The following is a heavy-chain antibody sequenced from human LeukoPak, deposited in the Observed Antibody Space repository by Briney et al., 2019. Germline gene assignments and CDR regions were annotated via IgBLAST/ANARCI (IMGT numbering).Heavy chain of an antibody. V-gene: IGHV4-38-2*01. CDR3: AGSSSWSGYYTRYYFDY. Sequence: PSETLSLTCAVSGDSISSGYYWGWIGQPPGKGLEWIGSIYHSGSTYANPSLKSLVTISVDTSKNQFSLKLSSVTAADTAVYYCAGSSSWSGYYTRYYFDYWGQGTLVTVSS. CDR1: GDSISSGYY. J-gene: IGHJ4*02. CDR2: IYHSGST. D-gene: IGHD3-3*01.